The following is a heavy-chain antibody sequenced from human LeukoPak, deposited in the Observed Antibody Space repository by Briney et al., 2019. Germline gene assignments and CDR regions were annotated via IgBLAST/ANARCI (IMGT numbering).Heavy chain of an antibody. Sequence: PGGSLRLSCAASGFTFSSYWMSWVRQAPGKGLEWVANIKQDGSDKYYADSVKGRFAISRDNSKNTLYLQMNSLSAEDTAVYYCARGDWGYWGQGTLVTVSS. V-gene: IGHV3-7*05. J-gene: IGHJ4*02. CDR1: GFTFSSYW. CDR3: ARGDWGY. CDR2: IKQDGSDK. D-gene: IGHD3/OR15-3a*01.